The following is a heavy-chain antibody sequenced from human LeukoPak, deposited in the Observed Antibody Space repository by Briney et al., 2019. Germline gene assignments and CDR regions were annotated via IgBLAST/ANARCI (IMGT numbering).Heavy chain of an antibody. J-gene: IGHJ4*02. Sequence: LGGSLRLSCTVSGFTVSSNSMSWVRQAPGKGLEWVSFIYRDNTHYPDSVKGRFTISRDNSKNPLYLQMNSLKAEDTAVYYCARDPGLTMVRGVTHFDYWGQGTLVTVSS. CDR2: IYRDNT. CDR3: ARDPGLTMVRGVTHFDY. V-gene: IGHV3-53*01. CDR1: GFTVSSNS. D-gene: IGHD3-10*01.